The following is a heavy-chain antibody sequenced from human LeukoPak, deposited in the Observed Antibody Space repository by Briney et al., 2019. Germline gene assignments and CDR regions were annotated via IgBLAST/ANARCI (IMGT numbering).Heavy chain of an antibody. J-gene: IGHJ4*02. Sequence: PSETLSLTCTVSGGSISSYYWSWIRQPPGKGLEWIGYIYYSGSTNYNPSLKSRVTISVDTSKNQFSLKLSSVTAAGTAVYYCARTTMIVMFDYWGQGTLVTVSS. CDR3: ARTTMIVMFDY. D-gene: IGHD3-22*01. V-gene: IGHV4-59*01. CDR2: IYYSGST. CDR1: GGSISSYY.